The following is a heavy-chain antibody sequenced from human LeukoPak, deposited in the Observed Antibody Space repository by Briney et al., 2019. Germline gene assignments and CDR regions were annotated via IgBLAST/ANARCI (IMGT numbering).Heavy chain of an antibody. D-gene: IGHD2-2*01. CDR1: GYTFTGYY. V-gene: IGHV1-2*02. CDR3: ARGGLKEPAARGLDY. CDR2: INPNSGGT. Sequence: ASVKVSCKASGYTFTGYYMHWVRQAPGQGLEWMGWINPNSGGTNYAQKFQGRVTMTRDTSISTAYMELSRLRSDDTAVYYCARGGLKEPAARGLDYWGQGILVTVSS. J-gene: IGHJ4*02.